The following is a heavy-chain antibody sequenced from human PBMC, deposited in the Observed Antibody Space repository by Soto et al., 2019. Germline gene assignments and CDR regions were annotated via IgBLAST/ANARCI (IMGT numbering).Heavy chain of an antibody. V-gene: IGHV3-49*04. J-gene: IGHJ4*02. D-gene: IGHD6-6*01. Sequence: GARVVGCTSSEFNFGDYAMGWVRQAPGKGLEWVAYIRGKGHGGTTEYAASVRGRFTISRDVSETIAYLQMDSLKTEDTAVYYCARNLYSLVRIRVFDYWGQGAMVTVSS. CDR3: ARNLYSLVRIRVFDY. CDR2: IRGKGHGGTT. CDR1: EFNFGDYA.